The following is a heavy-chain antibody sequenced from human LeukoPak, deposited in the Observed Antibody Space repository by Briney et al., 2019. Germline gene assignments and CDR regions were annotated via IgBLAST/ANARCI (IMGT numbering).Heavy chain of an antibody. Sequence: GGSLRLSCAASGFPFSNYWMSWVRQAPGKGLEWVANIKQDGSEKYYVDSVKGRFTVSRDNAGNSLYLQMNSLRAEDTAIYYCARDPARYSGYDYALPLGYWGQGTLVTVSS. D-gene: IGHD5-12*01. CDR2: IKQDGSEK. CDR1: GFPFSNYW. J-gene: IGHJ4*02. V-gene: IGHV3-7*01. CDR3: ARDPARYSGYDYALPLGY.